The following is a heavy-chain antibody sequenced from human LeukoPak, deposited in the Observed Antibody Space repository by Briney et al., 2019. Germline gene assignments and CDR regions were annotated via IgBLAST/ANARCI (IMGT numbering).Heavy chain of an antibody. Sequence: PGGSLRLSCAASGFAVNCNYMSWVRQAPGKGLELVSFLYSGGNTYYADFVKGRFTISRDNSKSTLYLQMNSLRADDTAVYYCARGPLYSGSYSYYYYYYMDVWGKGTTVTVSS. D-gene: IGHD3-10*02. CDR3: ARGPLYSGSYSYYYYYYMDV. CDR2: LYSGGNT. J-gene: IGHJ6*03. V-gene: IGHV3-53*01. CDR1: GFAVNCNY.